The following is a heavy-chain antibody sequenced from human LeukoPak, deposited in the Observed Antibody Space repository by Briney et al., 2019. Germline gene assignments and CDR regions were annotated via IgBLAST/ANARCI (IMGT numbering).Heavy chain of an antibody. CDR3: ARVAPGIAAHFDY. J-gene: IGHJ4*02. D-gene: IGHD6-13*01. V-gene: IGHV4-61*02. CDR1: GGSISSGSYY. CDR2: IYTSGST. Sequence: SETLSLTCTVSGGSISSGSYYWSWIRQPAGKGLEWIGRIYTSGSTNYNPSLESRVTISVDTSKNQFSLKLSSVTAADTAVYYCARVAPGIAAHFDYWGQGTLVTVSS.